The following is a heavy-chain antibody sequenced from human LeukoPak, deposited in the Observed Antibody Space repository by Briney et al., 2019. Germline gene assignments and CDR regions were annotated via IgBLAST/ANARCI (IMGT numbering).Heavy chain of an antibody. CDR2: IYSGGST. CDR3: ARVGQWFGELLTGFDY. D-gene: IGHD3-10*01. V-gene: IGHV3-66*01. J-gene: IGHJ4*02. Sequence: GGSLRLSCAASGVTVSSNYMSWVRQAPGKGLEWVSVIYSGGSTYYADSVKGRFTIFRDNSKNTLYLQMNSLRAEDTAVYYCARVGQWFGELLTGFDYWGQGTLVTVSS. CDR1: GVTVSSNY.